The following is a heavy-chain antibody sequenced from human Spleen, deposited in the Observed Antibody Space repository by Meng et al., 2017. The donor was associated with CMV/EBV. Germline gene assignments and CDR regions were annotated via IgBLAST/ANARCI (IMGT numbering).Heavy chain of an antibody. CDR3: ARGVVGATGWFDP. V-gene: IGHV4-34*01. D-gene: IGHD1-26*01. Sequence: WIRQPPGKGLEWIGEINHSGSTNYNPSLKSRVTISVDTSKNQFSLKLSSVTAADTAVYYCARGVVGATGWFDPWGQGTLVTVSS. CDR2: INHSGST. J-gene: IGHJ5*02.